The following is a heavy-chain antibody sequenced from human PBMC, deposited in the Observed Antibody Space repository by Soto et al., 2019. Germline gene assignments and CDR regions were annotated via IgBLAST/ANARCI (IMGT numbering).Heavy chain of an antibody. V-gene: IGHV4-59*08. J-gene: IGHJ4*02. CDR1: GGSISSYY. CDR3: ARLRYSYGSSFDY. D-gene: IGHD5-18*01. Sequence: QVPLQESGPGLVKPSETLSLTCTVSGGSISSYYWSWIRQPPGKGLEWIGYIYYSGSTNYNPSLKSRVTISVDTSKNQFSLKLSSVTAADTAVYYCARLRYSYGSSFDYWGQGTLVTVSS. CDR2: IYYSGST.